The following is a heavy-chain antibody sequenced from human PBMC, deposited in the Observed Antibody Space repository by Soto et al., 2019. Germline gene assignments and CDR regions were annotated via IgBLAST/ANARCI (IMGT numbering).Heavy chain of an antibody. D-gene: IGHD2-21*02. CDR1: GFTFSSYS. Sequence: EVQLVESGGGLVQPGGSLRLSCAASGFTFSSYSMNWVRQAPGKGLEWVSYISSSSSTIYYADSVKGRFTISRDNAKNSLYLQVNSLRDEDTAVYYCARVSYCGGDCYSEYFQHWGQGTLVTVSS. J-gene: IGHJ1*01. CDR3: ARVSYCGGDCYSEYFQH. V-gene: IGHV3-48*02. CDR2: ISSSSSTI.